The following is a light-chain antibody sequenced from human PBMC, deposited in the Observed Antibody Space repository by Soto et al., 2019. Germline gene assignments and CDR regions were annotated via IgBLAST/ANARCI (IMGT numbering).Light chain of an antibody. J-gene: IGLJ2*01. CDR3: TPYSSSSTLL. CDR2: DIS. CDR1: SSDVGGYNY. Sequence: QSALTQPASVSGSPGQSITISCTGTSSDVGGYNYVSWYQQHPGKAPKLMIYDISNRPSGVSNRFSGSKSGNTASLTISGLQAEDEADYYCTPYSSSSTLLFGGGTKLTVL. V-gene: IGLV2-14*01.